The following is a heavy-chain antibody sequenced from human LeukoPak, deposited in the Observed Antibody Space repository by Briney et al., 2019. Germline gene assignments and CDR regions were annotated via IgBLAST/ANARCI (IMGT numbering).Heavy chain of an antibody. J-gene: IGHJ4*02. CDR3: AKDPYSSSSMVDY. CDR1: GFTFSSYG. D-gene: IGHD6-13*01. CDR2: ISYDGSNK. Sequence: GGSLRLSCAASGFTFSSYGMHWVRQAPGKGLEWVAVISYDGSNKYYADSVKGRFTISRDNSKNTLYLQMNSLRPEDTAVYYCAKDPYSSSSMVDYWGQGTLVTVSS. V-gene: IGHV3-30*18.